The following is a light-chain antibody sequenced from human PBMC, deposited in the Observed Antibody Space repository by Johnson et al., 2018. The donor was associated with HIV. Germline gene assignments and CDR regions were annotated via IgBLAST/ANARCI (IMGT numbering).Light chain of an antibody. CDR3: GTRDSSLRSGF. CDR2: DNN. Sequence: QSVLTQPPSVSAAPGQKVTISCSGSSSNIGNNYVSWYQQLPGTAPKLLIYDNNKRPSGIHDRSSGSKSGTSATLGITGLQTGDEADYYCGTRDSSLRSGFFGTGTKVTVL. V-gene: IGLV1-51*01. CDR1: SSNIGNNY. J-gene: IGLJ1*01.